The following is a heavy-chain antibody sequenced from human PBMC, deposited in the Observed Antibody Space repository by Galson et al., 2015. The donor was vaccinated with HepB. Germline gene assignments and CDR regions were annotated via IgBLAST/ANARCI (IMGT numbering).Heavy chain of an antibody. CDR2: IYSGGSK. V-gene: IGHV3-66*02. J-gene: IGHJ3*02. Sequence: SLRLSCAASGFTVSSNYMSWVRQAPGKGLEWVSVIYSGGSKYYADSVKGRFTISRDNSKNTMYLQMNSLRTEDTAVYYCAIDQVWFGGAFDIWGQGTMVTVSS. CDR1: GFTVSSNY. D-gene: IGHD3-10*01. CDR3: AIDQVWFGGAFDI.